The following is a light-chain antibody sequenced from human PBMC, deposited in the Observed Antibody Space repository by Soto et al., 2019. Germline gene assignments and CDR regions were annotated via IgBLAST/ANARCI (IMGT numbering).Light chain of an antibody. CDR3: CSYACSYYV. CDR2: DVS. CDR1: SSDVGGYNY. V-gene: IGLV2-11*01. Sequence: QSALTQPRSVSGSPGQSVTISCTGTSSDVGGYNYVSWYQQHPGKAPKLMIYDVSKRPSGVPDRFSGSKSGNTASLSISGLQAEDEADYSCCSYACSYYVFGTGTKLTVL. J-gene: IGLJ1*01.